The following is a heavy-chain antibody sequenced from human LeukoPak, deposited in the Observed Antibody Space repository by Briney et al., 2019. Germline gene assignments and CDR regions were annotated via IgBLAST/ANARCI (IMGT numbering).Heavy chain of an antibody. CDR1: GFTFSNYA. Sequence: PGGSLRLSCAASGFTFSNYAMSWVRQAPGKGLEWVSVIYRDGSTYYADSVKGRFSISRDKTKNTLFLQMSSLRVEDTAVYYCARDREGYFDYWGQGTLVTVSS. V-gene: IGHV3-53*01. CDR3: ARDREGYFDY. J-gene: IGHJ4*02. CDR2: IYRDGST. D-gene: IGHD3-10*01.